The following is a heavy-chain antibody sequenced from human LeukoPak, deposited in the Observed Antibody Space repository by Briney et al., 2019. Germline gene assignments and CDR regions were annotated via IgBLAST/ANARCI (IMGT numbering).Heavy chain of an antibody. D-gene: IGHD1-26*01. V-gene: IGHV3-30*02. CDR3: AKDRSGSYSQGLDY. CDR1: GFTFSSHW. Sequence: GSLRLSCAASGFTFSSHWMTWVRPAPGKGLGWVAFIRYDGSNKYYADSVKGRFTISRDNSKNTLYLQMNSLRAEDTAVYYCAKDRSGSYSQGLDYWGQGTLVTVSS. J-gene: IGHJ4*02. CDR2: IRYDGSNK.